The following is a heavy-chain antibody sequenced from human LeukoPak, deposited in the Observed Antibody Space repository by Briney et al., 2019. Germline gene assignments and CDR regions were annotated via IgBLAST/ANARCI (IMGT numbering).Heavy chain of an antibody. CDR3: AKGSLGYQLLLFDY. CDR2: IFSHGET. V-gene: IGHV3-66*01. J-gene: IGHJ4*02. Sequence: GGSLRLSCAASGFTVGNNYMNWVRQAPGKGLEWVSLIFSHGETSYADSVKGRFTISRDNSKNTLYLQMNSLRAEDTAVYYCAKGSLGYQLLLFDYWGQGTLVTVSS. D-gene: IGHD2-2*01. CDR1: GFTVGNNY.